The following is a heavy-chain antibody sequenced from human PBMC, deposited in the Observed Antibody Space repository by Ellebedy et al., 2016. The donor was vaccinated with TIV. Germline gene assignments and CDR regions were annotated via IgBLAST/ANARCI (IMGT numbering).Heavy chain of an antibody. V-gene: IGHV3-48*04. J-gene: IGHJ3*02. CDR2: ISGSSLTV. D-gene: IGHD4-17*01. CDR3: ATDGSYGDYRFPTHAFEI. Sequence: GESLKISCAASGFTFTPYAMNWIRQAPGKGLEWISYISGSSLTVYYADAVRGRFTISRDNARNSLYLQMNSLRADDTAVYYCATDGSYGDYRFPTHAFEIWGQGTMVTVSS. CDR1: GFTFTPYA.